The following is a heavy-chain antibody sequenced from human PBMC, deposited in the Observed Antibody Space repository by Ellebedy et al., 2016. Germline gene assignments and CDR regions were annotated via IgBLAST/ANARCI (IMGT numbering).Heavy chain of an antibody. V-gene: IGHV6-1*01. Sequence: SQTLSLTCXISGDSVSSDSDAWSWIRQSPSRGLEWLGRTYYRSKWYYDYAPSVKSRITINPDTSKNQFSLHLNSVTPEDTALYYCARDGRTTSDAFDIWGQGTMVTVSS. CDR3: ARDGRTTSDAFDI. J-gene: IGHJ3*02. CDR1: GDSVSSDSDA. CDR2: TYYRSKWYY. D-gene: IGHD1-7*01.